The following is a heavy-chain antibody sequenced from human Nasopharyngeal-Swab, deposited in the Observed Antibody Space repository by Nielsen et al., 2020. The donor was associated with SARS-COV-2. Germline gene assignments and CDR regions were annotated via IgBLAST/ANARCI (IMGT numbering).Heavy chain of an antibody. V-gene: IGHV3-30-3*01. D-gene: IGHD6-19*01. CDR1: GFTFSSYA. CDR2: ISYDGSNK. Sequence: LKISCAASGFTFSSYAMHWVRQAPGKGLAWVAVISYDGSNKYYADSVKGRFTISRDNSKNTLYLQMNSLRAKDTAVYYCARDSAVAGRGRVPGYWGQGTLVTVSS. CDR3: ARDSAVAGRGRVPGY. J-gene: IGHJ4*02.